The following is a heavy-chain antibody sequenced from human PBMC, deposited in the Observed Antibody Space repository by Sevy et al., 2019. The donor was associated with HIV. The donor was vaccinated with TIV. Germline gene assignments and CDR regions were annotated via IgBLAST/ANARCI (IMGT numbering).Heavy chain of an antibody. CDR1: GYTFTSYD. Sequence: ASVKVSCKASGYTFTSYDINWVRQATGQGLEWMGWMNPNSGNTGYAQKFQGRVTMTRNTSISTGYIELSSLRSEDTAMYYCARYGPGYYDFWSGYFPRVYYYYGMDVWGQGTTVTVSS. CDR3: ARYGPGYYDFWSGYFPRVYYYYGMDV. V-gene: IGHV1-8*01. J-gene: IGHJ6*02. CDR2: MNPNSGNT. D-gene: IGHD3-3*01.